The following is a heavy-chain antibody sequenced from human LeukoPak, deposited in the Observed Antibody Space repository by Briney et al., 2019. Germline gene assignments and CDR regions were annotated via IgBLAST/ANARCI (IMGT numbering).Heavy chain of an antibody. J-gene: IGHJ4*02. Sequence: PGGSLRLSCAASGFTFSNYAMSWVRQAPGKGLEWVSGISGSGGATYYADSVKGRFTISRDNSKNTLYLQMDSLRAEDTAVYYCAKPGQVGATTSQFDYWGQGTLVTVSS. CDR3: AKPGQVGATTSQFDY. CDR1: GFTFSNYA. CDR2: ISGSGGAT. D-gene: IGHD1-26*01. V-gene: IGHV3-23*01.